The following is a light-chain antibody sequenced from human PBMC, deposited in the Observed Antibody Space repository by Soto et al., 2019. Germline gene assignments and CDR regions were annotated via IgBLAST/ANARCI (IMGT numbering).Light chain of an antibody. Sequence: QPALTQPASGSGSPVQSSSITCTGTSSDVGGYNYVSWYQHHPGKAPKLVIYDVSNRPSGVSNRFSGSKSGNTASLIISGLQAEDEADYYCSSYTSSSTLSTYVFGTGTKVTVL. V-gene: IGLV2-14*03. J-gene: IGLJ1*01. CDR2: DVS. CDR3: SSYTSSSTLSTYV. CDR1: SSDVGGYNY.